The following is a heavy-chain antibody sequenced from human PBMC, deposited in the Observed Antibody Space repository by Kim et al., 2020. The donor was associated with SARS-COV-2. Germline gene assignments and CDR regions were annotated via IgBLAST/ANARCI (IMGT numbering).Heavy chain of an antibody. V-gene: IGHV3-33*01. Sequence: DGSKKYYAEPGKGRFTISRDNSKNTLYLQMNSLRAEDTAVYYCGSDGGDYWGQGTLVTVSS. CDR2: DGSKK. D-gene: IGHD3-10*01. CDR3: GSDGGDY. J-gene: IGHJ4*02.